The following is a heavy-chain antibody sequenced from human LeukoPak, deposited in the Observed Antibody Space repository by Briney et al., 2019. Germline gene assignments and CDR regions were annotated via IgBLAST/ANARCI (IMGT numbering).Heavy chain of an antibody. D-gene: IGHD4-17*01. CDR3: AKMGRTSVTSEIDY. Sequence: GGSLRLSCAASGFTFSNFGMHWVRQAPGKGLEWVAVIWYGGSNKHYADSVQGRFTISRDNSKNTVDLQMNSLRAEDTAVYYCAKMGRTSVTSEIDYWGQGTLVTVSS. V-gene: IGHV3-33*06. J-gene: IGHJ4*02. CDR2: IWYGGSNK. CDR1: GFTFSNFG.